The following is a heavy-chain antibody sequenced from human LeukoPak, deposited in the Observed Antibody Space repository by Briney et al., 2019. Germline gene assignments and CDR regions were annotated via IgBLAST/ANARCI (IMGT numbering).Heavy chain of an antibody. V-gene: IGHV4-39*01. CDR2: IYYNRGT. CDR1: SDSISNSAYH. J-gene: IGHJ4*02. D-gene: IGHD3-22*01. Sequence: PPETLSLTCTVSSDSISNSAYHWGWIRQPPGRGLEWIVTIYYNRGTYYNPSLKSRVTISVDTSKNQFSLKLSSVTAADTAVYYCARLLVGVITTHSGDCWGQGTLVTVSS. CDR3: ARLLVGVITTHSGDC.